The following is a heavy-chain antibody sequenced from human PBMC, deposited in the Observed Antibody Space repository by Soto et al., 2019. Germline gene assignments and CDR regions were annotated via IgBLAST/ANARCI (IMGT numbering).Heavy chain of an antibody. CDR2: ISGSGGST. Sequence: EVQLLESGGGLVQPGGSLRLSCAASGFTFSSYAMSWVRQAPGKGMEWVLDISGSGGSTYYANSVKGRFTISRDNSKNTLYRQMTSLEAKDTAVYYCAKDWLGVRGEPPTDWGQGTLVTVSS. V-gene: IGHV3-23*01. CDR3: AKDWLGVRGEPPTD. D-gene: IGHD3-10*01. CDR1: GFTFSSYA. J-gene: IGHJ4*02.